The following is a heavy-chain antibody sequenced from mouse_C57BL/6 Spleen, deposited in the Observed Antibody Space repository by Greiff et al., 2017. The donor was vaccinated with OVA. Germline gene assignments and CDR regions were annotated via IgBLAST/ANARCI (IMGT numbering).Heavy chain of an antibody. CDR3: ARGGHYYGSSPWFAY. CDR1: GFSLTSYG. J-gene: IGHJ3*01. CDR2: IWSGGST. D-gene: IGHD1-1*01. Sequence: QVQLKESGPGLVQPSQSLSITCTVSGFSLTSYGVHWVRQSPGKGLEWLGVIWSGGSTDYNAAFISRLSISKDNSKSQVFFKMNSLQADDTAIYYCARGGHYYGSSPWFAYWGQGTLVTVSA. V-gene: IGHV2-2*01.